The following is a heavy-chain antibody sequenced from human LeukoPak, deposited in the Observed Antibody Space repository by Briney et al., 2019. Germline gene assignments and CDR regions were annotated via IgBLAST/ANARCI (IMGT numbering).Heavy chain of an antibody. V-gene: IGHV4-34*01. CDR2: INHSGST. Sequence: SETLSLTCAVYGGSFSGYYWSWIRQPPGKGLEWIGEINHSGSTNYNPSLKSRVTISVDTSKNQFSLKLSSVTAADTAVYYCARSIAVAGKRGPDYWGQGTLVTVSS. D-gene: IGHD6-19*01. CDR1: GGSFSGYY. CDR3: ARSIAVAGKRGPDY. J-gene: IGHJ4*02.